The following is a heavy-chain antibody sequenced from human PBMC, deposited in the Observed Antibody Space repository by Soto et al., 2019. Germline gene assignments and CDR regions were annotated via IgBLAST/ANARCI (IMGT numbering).Heavy chain of an antibody. D-gene: IGHD5-12*01. CDR2: INPSGGST. CDR1: GYTFTTYY. J-gene: IGHJ4*02. CDR3: ARDANLIVATIRGYFDY. V-gene: IGHV1-46*01. Sequence: ASVKVSCKASGYTFTTYYMHWVRQAPGQGLEWLGIINPSGGSTSYAQKFQGRVTMTRDTSTSTVYMELSSLRSEDTAVYYCARDANLIVATIRGYFDYWGQGTVVTVPQ.